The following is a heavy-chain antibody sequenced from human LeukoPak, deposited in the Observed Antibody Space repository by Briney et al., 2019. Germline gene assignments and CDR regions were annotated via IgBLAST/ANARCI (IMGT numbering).Heavy chain of an antibody. CDR2: LYSHGAT. CDR3: VKEAYPYGFDI. V-gene: IGHV3-66*03. J-gene: IGHJ3*02. Sequence: GGSLRLSCAASEFTVTYNYMTWVRQAPGKGLEWVSLLYSHGATNYADSVKGRFTISRDNSKNTLYLQMNSVRAEDTALYYCVKEAYPYGFDIWGQGTMVTVSS. CDR1: EFTVTYNY.